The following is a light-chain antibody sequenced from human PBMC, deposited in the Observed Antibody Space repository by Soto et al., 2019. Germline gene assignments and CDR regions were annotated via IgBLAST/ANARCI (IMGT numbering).Light chain of an antibody. V-gene: IGKV1-39*01. Sequence: DIEMTQSPSSLSASVGDRVSITCRAGQSISSYLNWYQQQPGKAPKLLISAGSSLQNGVPPRFSGSGSGTDFTLTISSLQPEDFATYYCQQTYNTPYTFGQGTNLEIK. CDR3: QQTYNTPYT. CDR1: QSISSY. CDR2: AGS. J-gene: IGKJ2*01.